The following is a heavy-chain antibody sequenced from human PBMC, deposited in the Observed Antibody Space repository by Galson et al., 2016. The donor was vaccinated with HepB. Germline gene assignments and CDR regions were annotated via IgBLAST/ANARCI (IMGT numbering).Heavy chain of an antibody. J-gene: IGHJ4*02. Sequence: SVKVSCKASGDTFNNFALNWVRQAPGHGLEWLGGIIPVFGKTNYAQKFQGRVTITADQSTRTVYMEMSSLRSDDTALYYCSRGTTNWSHFDFWGPGTPVTVAS. CDR2: IIPVFGKT. CDR3: SRGTTNWSHFDF. D-gene: IGHD1-1*01. V-gene: IGHV1-69*13. CDR1: GDTFNNFA.